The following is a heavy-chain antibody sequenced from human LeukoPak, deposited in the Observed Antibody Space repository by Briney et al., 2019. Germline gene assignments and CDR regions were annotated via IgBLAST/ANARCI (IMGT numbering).Heavy chain of an antibody. V-gene: IGHV3-33*01. Sequence: GGSLRLSCAASGFTFSAYGMHWVRQAPGKGLEWVAVIWYDGSNQYHGDTVKGRFTISRDNSKNTLYLQMNSLRAEDTAVYYCARDPSSSSWLYSFDYWGQGTLVTVSS. D-gene: IGHD6-13*01. CDR1: GFTFSAYG. CDR2: IWYDGSNQ. J-gene: IGHJ4*02. CDR3: ARDPSSSSWLYSFDY.